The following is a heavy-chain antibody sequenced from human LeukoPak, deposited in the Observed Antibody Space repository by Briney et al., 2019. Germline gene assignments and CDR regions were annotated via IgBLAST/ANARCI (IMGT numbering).Heavy chain of an antibody. D-gene: IGHD3-10*01. J-gene: IGHJ4*02. V-gene: IGHV1-2*02. CDR2: INPNSGGT. CDR3: ARDPGGFGGEYYFDY. CDR1: GYTFTGYY. Sequence: GASVKVSCKASGYTFTGYYMHWVRQAPGQGREWMGWINPNSGGTNYAHKIQGRVTMTRDTSISTAYMELSRLRSDDTAVYYCARDPGGFGGEYYFDYWGQGTLATVSS.